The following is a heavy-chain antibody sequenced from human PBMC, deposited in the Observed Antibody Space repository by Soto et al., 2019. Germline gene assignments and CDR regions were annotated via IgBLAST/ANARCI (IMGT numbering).Heavy chain of an antibody. V-gene: IGHV4-59*01. CDR2: IYYSGST. CDR3: ARFNYYDSSGYDFDI. CDR1: GGSISSYY. D-gene: IGHD3-22*01. Sequence: SETLSLTCTVSGGSISSYYWSWIRQPPGKGLEWIGYIYYSGSTNYNPSLKSRVTISVDTSKNQFSLKLSSVTAADTAVYYCARFNYYDSSGYDFDIWGQVTMVTVSS. J-gene: IGHJ3*02.